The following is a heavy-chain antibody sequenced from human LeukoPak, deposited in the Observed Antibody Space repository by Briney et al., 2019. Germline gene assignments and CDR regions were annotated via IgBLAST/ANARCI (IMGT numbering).Heavy chain of an antibody. CDR2: INPSGGGT. J-gene: IGHJ3*02. Sequence: ASVKVSCXASGYTFSNYYIHWVRQAPGQGLEWMGIINPSGGGTTYAQKFQGGVTMTRDTSTSTVYMELSSLRSEDTAIYYCVRSTTSVVLDIWGQGTMVTVSS. CDR1: GYTFSNYY. V-gene: IGHV1-46*03. CDR3: VRSTTSVVLDI. D-gene: IGHD1-14*01.